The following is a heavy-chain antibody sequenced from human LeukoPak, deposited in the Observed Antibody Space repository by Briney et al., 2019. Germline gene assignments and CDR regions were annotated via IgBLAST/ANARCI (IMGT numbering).Heavy chain of an antibody. D-gene: IGHD1-1*01. CDR1: GFTFSAYA. Sequence: GGSLRLSCAASGFTFSAYAMNWVRQAPGKGLEWVGRIKSKTDGGTTDYAAPVKGRFTISRDDSKNTLYLQMNSLKTEDTAVYYCTTGGVRGQYYFDYWGQGTLVTVSS. CDR3: TTGGVRGQYYFDY. J-gene: IGHJ4*02. V-gene: IGHV3-15*01. CDR2: IKSKTDGGTT.